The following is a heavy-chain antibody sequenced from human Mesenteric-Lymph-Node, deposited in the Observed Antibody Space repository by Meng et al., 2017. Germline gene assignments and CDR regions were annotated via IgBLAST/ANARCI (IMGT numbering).Heavy chain of an antibody. Sequence: SETLSLTCTVSGYSISSGYYWGWIRQPPGKGLEWIGSIYHSGSTYYNPSLKSRVTISVDTSKNQFSLKLSSVTAADTAVYYCGRDEGDYGDYVKWFDPWGQGTLVTVSS. CDR2: IYHSGST. CDR1: GYSISSGYY. D-gene: IGHD4-17*01. V-gene: IGHV4-38-2*02. J-gene: IGHJ5*02. CDR3: GRDEGDYGDYVKWFDP.